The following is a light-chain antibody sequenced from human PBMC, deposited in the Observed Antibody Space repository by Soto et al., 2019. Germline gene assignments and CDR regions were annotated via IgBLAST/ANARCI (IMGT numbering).Light chain of an antibody. J-gene: IGKJ1*01. V-gene: IGKV1-27*01. CDR1: QGISNY. Sequence: DIQMTQSPSSLSASVGDSVTITCRASQGISNYLAWYQQKPGKVPKPLIYAASTLQSCVPSRYSGSGSGTDLTLIISSLQPEDVATYYCRKYNRAPGTFGQGTKVEI. CDR3: RKYNRAPGT. CDR2: AAS.